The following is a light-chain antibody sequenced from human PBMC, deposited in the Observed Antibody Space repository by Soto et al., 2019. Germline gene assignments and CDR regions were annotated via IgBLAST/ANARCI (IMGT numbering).Light chain of an antibody. CDR1: QTISSW. Sequence: DIQMTQSPSTLSGSVGDRVTITCRASQTISSWLAWYQQKPGKAPKLLIYKAYTLKSGVPSRFSGIGSGKEFTLTISSLQHDDFATYYCQHYNSYSEAFGQGTKVELK. CDR2: KAY. CDR3: QHYNSYSEA. J-gene: IGKJ1*01. V-gene: IGKV1-5*03.